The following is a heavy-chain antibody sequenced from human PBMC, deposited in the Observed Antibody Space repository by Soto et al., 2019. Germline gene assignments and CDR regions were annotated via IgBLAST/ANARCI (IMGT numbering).Heavy chain of an antibody. CDR2: IYYSGST. J-gene: IGHJ4*02. Sequence: NPSETLSLTCTVSGGSISSGGYYWSWIRQHPGKGLEWIGYIYYSGSTYYNPSLKSRVTISVDTSKNQFSLKLSSVTAADTAVYYCARDRVDGFQHLGELSPLDYWGQGTLVTVSS. CDR3: ARDRVDGFQHLGELSPLDY. D-gene: IGHD3-16*02. V-gene: IGHV4-31*03. CDR1: GGSISSGGYY.